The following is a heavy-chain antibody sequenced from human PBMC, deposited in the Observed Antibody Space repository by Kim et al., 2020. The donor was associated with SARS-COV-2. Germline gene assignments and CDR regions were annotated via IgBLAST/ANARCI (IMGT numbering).Heavy chain of an antibody. Sequence: GGSLRLSCAASGFTFSSYGMHWVRQAPGKGLEWVAVISYDGSNKYYADSVKGRFTISRDNSKNTLYLQMNSLRAEDTAVYYCAKAHRDWDAFDIWGQGTMVTVSS. D-gene: IGHD2-21*01. V-gene: IGHV3-30*18. J-gene: IGHJ3*02. CDR2: ISYDGSNK. CDR3: AKAHRDWDAFDI. CDR1: GFTFSSYG.